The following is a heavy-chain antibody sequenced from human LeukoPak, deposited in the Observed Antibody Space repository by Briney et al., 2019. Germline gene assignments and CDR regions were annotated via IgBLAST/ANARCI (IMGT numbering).Heavy chain of an antibody. CDR1: GYSISSGYY. D-gene: IGHD4-17*01. J-gene: IGHJ3*02. V-gene: IGHV4-38-2*01. Sequence: SETLSLTCAVSGYSISSGYYWGWIRQPPGKGLEWIRSIYHSGSTYYNPSLKSRVTISVDTSKNQFSLKLSSVTAADTAVYYCAKHDYGDYVGAFDIWGQGTMVTVSS. CDR2: IYHSGST. CDR3: AKHDYGDYVGAFDI.